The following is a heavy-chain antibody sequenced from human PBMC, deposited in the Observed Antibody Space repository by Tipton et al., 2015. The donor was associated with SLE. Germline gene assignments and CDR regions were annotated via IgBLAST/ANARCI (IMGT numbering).Heavy chain of an antibody. CDR2: IYSGGST. Sequence: SLRLSCAASGFIVSSNYMSWVRQAPGKGLEWVSVIYSGGSTYYADSVKGRFTISRDNSKNTLYLQMNSLRAEDTAVYYCAREGDYGGNSGWFDPWGQGTLVTVSS. J-gene: IGHJ5*02. V-gene: IGHV3-66*01. CDR3: AREGDYGGNSGWFDP. D-gene: IGHD4-23*01. CDR1: GFIVSSNY.